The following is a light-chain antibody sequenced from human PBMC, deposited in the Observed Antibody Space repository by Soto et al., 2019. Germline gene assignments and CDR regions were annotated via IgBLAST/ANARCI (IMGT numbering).Light chain of an antibody. CDR2: AAA. Sequence: DIQMTQSPSYLSASVGDRVTITCRASQSISRNLNWYQQKPGKATQLLIYAAASLQSGVPSRFSGSGSGTDCTLTSSSLQPEDFANYYCQQSDSLPPTFGHGTKVEIK. J-gene: IGKJ1*01. V-gene: IGKV1-39*01. CDR3: QQSDSLPPT. CDR1: QSISRN.